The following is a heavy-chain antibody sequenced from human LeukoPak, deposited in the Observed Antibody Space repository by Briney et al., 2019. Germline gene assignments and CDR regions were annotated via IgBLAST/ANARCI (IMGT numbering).Heavy chain of an antibody. J-gene: IGHJ6*02. CDR2: ISGGGGYTST. CDR3: AKPPPDNYHYYYGMDV. CDR1: GFTFSNYA. V-gene: IGHV3-23*01. Sequence: TGGSLRLSCAASGFTFSNYAMTCVRQAPGKGLEWVSAISGGGGYTSTYYADSVKGRFTISRDNSKNTLYLQMNSLRAEDTAVYYCAKPPPDNYHYYYGMDVWGQGTTVTVS.